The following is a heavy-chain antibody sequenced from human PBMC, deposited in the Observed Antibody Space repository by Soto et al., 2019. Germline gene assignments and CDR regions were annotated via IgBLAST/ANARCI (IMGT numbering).Heavy chain of an antibody. D-gene: IGHD3-9*01. J-gene: IGHJ5*02. CDR1: GHTFTSYA. V-gene: IGHV1-3*01. Sequence: ASVKVSCKASGHTFTSYAMHWVRQAPGQRLEWMGWINAGNGNTKYSQKFQGRVTITRDTSASTAYMELSSLRSEDTAVYYCARDNSYYDILTGYSPPSLAPWGQRTLVTVSS. CDR2: INAGNGNT. CDR3: ARDNSYYDILTGYSPPSLAP.